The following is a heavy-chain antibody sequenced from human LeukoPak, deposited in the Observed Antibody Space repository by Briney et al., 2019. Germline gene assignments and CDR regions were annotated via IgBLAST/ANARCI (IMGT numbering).Heavy chain of an antibody. CDR3: ARVQYSSSVGDY. V-gene: IGHV1-2*02. D-gene: IGHD6-6*01. CDR1: GYTFTGYY. J-gene: IGHJ4*02. Sequence: ASVKVSCKASGYTFTGYYMHWVRQAPGQGLEWMGWINPNSGGTNYAQKFQGRVTMTRDTSISTAYMELSRLRSDDTAVYYCARVQYSSSVGDYWGQGTLVTVSS. CDR2: INPNSGGT.